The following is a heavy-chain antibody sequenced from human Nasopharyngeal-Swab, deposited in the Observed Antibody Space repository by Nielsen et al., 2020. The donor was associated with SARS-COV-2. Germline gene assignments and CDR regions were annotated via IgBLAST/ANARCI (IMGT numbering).Heavy chain of an antibody. CDR1: GFTFSSYG. Sequence: SLKISCAASGFTFSSYGMHWVRQAPGKGLEWVAVIWYDGSNKYYADSVKGRFTISRDNSKNTLYLQMNSLRAEDTAVYYCARDLEGETTVLLWFGVYGMDVWGQGTTVTVSS. D-gene: IGHD3-10*01. CDR3: ARDLEGETTVLLWFGVYGMDV. J-gene: IGHJ6*02. CDR2: IWYDGSNK. V-gene: IGHV3-33*01.